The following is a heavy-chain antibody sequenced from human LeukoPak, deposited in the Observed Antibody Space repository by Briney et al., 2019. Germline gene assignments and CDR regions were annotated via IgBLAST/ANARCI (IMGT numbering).Heavy chain of an antibody. CDR3: AKGYGSGSYNAFDI. CDR1: GFTFSSYW. Sequence: GGSLRLSYAASGFTFSSYWMSWVRQAPGKGLEWVSYISSSSSTIYYADSVKGRFTISRDNAKNSLYLQMNSLRAEDTAVYYCAKGYGSGSYNAFDIWGQGTMVTVSS. J-gene: IGHJ3*02. D-gene: IGHD3-10*01. V-gene: IGHV3-48*04. CDR2: ISSSSSTI.